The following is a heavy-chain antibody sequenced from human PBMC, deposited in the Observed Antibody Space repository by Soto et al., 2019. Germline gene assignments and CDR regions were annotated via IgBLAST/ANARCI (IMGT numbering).Heavy chain of an antibody. Sequence: EVQLLDSGGGLVQPGESLRLSCAASGFTFSSYAMSWVRQAPGKGLEWVSGISGGGGTTYYAGSVKGRFTISRDNSKNTLYLQTSSLRAEDTAVYYCAKGPYYYGSGSYWSDYWGQGTLVTVSS. D-gene: IGHD3-10*01. CDR2: ISGGGGTT. CDR3: AKGPYYYGSGSYWSDY. V-gene: IGHV3-23*01. J-gene: IGHJ4*02. CDR1: GFTFSSYA.